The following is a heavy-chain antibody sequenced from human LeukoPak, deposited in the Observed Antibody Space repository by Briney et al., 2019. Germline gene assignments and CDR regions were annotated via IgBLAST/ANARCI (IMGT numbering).Heavy chain of an antibody. CDR3: ARDIDNYGGLDY. CDR2: INSDGSST. Sequence: GGSLRLSCAASGFTFSSYSMNWVRQAPGKGLVWVSRINSDGSSTRYADSVKGRFTISRDNAKNTLYLQMNSLRAEDTAVYYCARDIDNYGGLDYWGQGTRVTVSS. J-gene: IGHJ4*02. CDR1: GFTFSSYS. D-gene: IGHD5-18*01. V-gene: IGHV3-74*01.